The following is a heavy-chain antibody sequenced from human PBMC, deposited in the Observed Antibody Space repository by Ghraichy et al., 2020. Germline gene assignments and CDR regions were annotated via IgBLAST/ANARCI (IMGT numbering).Heavy chain of an antibody. V-gene: IGHV3-49*04. CDR1: GFTFGDYA. J-gene: IGHJ4*02. CDR2: IRSKAYGGTT. D-gene: IGHD4-17*01. Sequence: GGSLRLSCTASGFTFGDYAMSWVRQAPGKGLEWVGFIRSKAYGGTTEYAASVKGRFTISRDDSKSIAYLQMNSLKTEDTAVYYCTRWFPLRWQLTTAPFDYWGQGTLVTVSS. CDR3: TRWFPLRWQLTTAPFDY.